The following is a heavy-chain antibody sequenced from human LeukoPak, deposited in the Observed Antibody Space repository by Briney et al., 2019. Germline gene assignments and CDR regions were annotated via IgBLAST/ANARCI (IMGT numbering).Heavy chain of an antibody. CDR2: IYYSGST. Sequence: PSETLSLTCTVSGGSISSDYWSWIRQPPGKGLEWIGYIYYSGSTNYNPSHKSRVTISVDTSKNQYSLKLSSVTAADTAVYYCARDNLGYCSGGSCYSDWFDPWGQGTLVTVSS. J-gene: IGHJ5*02. V-gene: IGHV4-59*01. D-gene: IGHD2-15*01. CDR1: GGSISSDY. CDR3: ARDNLGYCSGGSCYSDWFDP.